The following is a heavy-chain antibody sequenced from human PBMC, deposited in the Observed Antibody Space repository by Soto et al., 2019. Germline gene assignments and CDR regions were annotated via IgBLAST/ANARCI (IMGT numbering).Heavy chain of an antibody. CDR2: INPNSGGT. D-gene: IGHD2-2*01. CDR1: GYTFTGYY. CDR3: ARVGLGYCSSTSCRNYAFDI. J-gene: IGHJ3*02. V-gene: IGHV1-2*04. Sequence: ASVKVSCKASGYTFTGYYMHWVRQAPGQGLEWMGWINPNSGGTNYAQKFRGWVTMTRDTSISTAYMELSRLRSDDTAVYYCARVGLGYCSSTSCRNYAFDIWGQGTMVTVSS.